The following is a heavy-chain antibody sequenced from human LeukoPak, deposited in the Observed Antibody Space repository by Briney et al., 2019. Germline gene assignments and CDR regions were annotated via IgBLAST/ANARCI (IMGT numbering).Heavy chain of an antibody. CDR3: ARDLRAAGYYYGMDV. D-gene: IGHD6-13*01. CDR1: GGSISSYY. Sequence: SETLSLTCTVSGGSISSYYWSWIRQPPGKGLEWIGYIYYSGSTNYNPSLKSRVTISVDTSKNQFSLKLSSVTAADTAVYYCARDLRAAGYYYGMDVWGQGTTVTVYS. CDR2: IYYSGST. V-gene: IGHV4-59*01. J-gene: IGHJ6*02.